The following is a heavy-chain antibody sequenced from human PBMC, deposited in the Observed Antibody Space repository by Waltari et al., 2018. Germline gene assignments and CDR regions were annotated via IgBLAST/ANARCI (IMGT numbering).Heavy chain of an antibody. CDR1: GYTFTSYY. CDR2: INPSGGST. D-gene: IGHD1-26*01. CDR3: LGRWELLRDY. Sequence: QVQLVQSGAEVKKPGASVKVSCKASGYTFTSYYMHWVQQAPGQGLEWMGIINPSGGSTSYAHKFQGRVTITADTSTDTAYMELSSLRSEDTAVYYCLGRWELLRDYWGQGTLVTVSS. J-gene: IGHJ4*02. V-gene: IGHV1-46*01.